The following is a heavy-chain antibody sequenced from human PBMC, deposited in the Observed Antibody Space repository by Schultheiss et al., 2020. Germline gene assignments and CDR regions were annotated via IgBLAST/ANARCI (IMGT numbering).Heavy chain of an antibody. D-gene: IGHD5-18*01. Sequence: SETLSLTCTVSGGSISNSSYYWGWIRQPPGKGLEWIGYIYYSGSTNYNPSLKSRVTISVDTSKNQFSLKLSSVTAADTAVYYCARGARIQLWLGNWFDPWGQGTLVTVSS. V-gene: IGHV4-39*07. CDR3: ARGARIQLWLGNWFDP. J-gene: IGHJ5*02. CDR1: GGSISNSSYY. CDR2: IYYSGST.